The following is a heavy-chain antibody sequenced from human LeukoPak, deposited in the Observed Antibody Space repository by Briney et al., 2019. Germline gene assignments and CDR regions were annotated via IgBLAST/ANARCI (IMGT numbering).Heavy chain of an antibody. V-gene: IGHV4-61*09. CDR1: GGSISSGSYY. CDR3: ARVHRLKPDAFDI. Sequence: PSETLSLTCTVSGGSISSGSYYWNWIRQPAGKGLEWLGHIFTRGTTNYNASLESRLTISLDTARNQFSLKLSSVTAADTAVYYCARVHRLKPDAFDIWGQGTMVTISS. J-gene: IGHJ3*02. CDR2: IFTRGTT. D-gene: IGHD6-25*01.